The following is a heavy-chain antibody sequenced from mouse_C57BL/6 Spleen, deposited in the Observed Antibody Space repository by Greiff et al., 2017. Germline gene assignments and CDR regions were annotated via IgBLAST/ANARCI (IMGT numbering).Heavy chain of an antibody. J-gene: IGHJ4*01. CDR2: IYPGSGST. CDR1: GYTFTSYW. CDR3: ARYDYGDAMDY. D-gene: IGHD2-4*01. Sequence: QVQLQQPGAELVKPGASVKMSCKASGYTFTSYWITWVKQRPGQGLEWIGDIYPGSGSTTYNEKFKSKATLTVDTSSSTAYMQLSSLTSEDSAVYYCARYDYGDAMDYWGQGTSVTVSS. V-gene: IGHV1-55*01.